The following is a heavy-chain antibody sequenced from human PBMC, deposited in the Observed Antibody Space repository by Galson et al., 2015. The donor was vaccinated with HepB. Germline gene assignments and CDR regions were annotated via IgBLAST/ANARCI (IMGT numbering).Heavy chain of an antibody. J-gene: IGHJ4*02. CDR1: GGSISSGGYS. Sequence: LSLTCAVSGGSISSGGYSWSWIRQPPGKGLEWIGYIYYSGSTYYNPSLKSRVTISVDTSKNQFSLKLSSVTAADTAVYYCARLVSVYFDYWGQGTLVTVSS. CDR2: IYYSGST. V-gene: IGHV4-30-4*07. D-gene: IGHD3-10*01. CDR3: ARLVSVYFDY.